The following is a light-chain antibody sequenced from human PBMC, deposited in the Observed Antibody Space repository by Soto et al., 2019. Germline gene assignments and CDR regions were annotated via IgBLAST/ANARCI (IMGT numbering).Light chain of an antibody. V-gene: IGLV2-8*01. CDR3: SSYGGSNNFGV. Sequence: QSALTQPPSASGSPGQSVTISCTGTSSDVGAYDYVSWYQQHPGKVPKLMMYEVNKRPSGVPDRFSGSKSGNTASLTVSGLQAEDEADYYCSSYGGSNNFGVFGTGTKVTVL. CDR2: EVN. J-gene: IGLJ1*01. CDR1: SSDVGAYDY.